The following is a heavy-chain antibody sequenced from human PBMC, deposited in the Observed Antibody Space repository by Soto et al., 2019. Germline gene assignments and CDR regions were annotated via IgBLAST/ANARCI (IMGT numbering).Heavy chain of an antibody. D-gene: IGHD2-2*01. V-gene: IGHV1-3*01. Sequence: SVKVSCKASGYTFTSYAMHWVRQAPGQRLEWMGWINAGNGNTKYSQKFQGRVTITRDTSASTAYMELSSLRSEDTAVYYCARSVVVPAAPDYWGQGTLVTVSS. CDR2: INAGNGNT. J-gene: IGHJ4*02. CDR1: GYTFTSYA. CDR3: ARSVVVPAAPDY.